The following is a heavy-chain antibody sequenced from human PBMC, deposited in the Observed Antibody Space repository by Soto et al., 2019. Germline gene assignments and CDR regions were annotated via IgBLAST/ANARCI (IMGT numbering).Heavy chain of an antibody. Sequence: SESLSLTCTVSGGSISSGDYYWSWIRQPPGKGLEWIGYIYYSGSTYYNPSLKSRVTISVDTSKNQFSLKLSSVTAADTAVYYCARDNSLYYRPWGQGTTVTVSS. CDR3: ARDNSLYYRP. D-gene: IGHD3-16*02. CDR2: IYYSGST. V-gene: IGHV4-30-4*01. J-gene: IGHJ6*02. CDR1: GGSISSGDYY.